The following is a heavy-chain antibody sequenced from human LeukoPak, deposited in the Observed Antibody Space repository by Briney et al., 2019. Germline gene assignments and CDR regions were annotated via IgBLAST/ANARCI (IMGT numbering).Heavy chain of an antibody. Sequence: GGSLRLSCAASGFTFSSYSMNWVRQAPGKGLEWVSSISSSSSYIYYADSVKGRFTISRDNAKNPLYLQMNSLRAEDTAVYYCARDGLRIQLWSSVPDYWGQGTLVTVSS. J-gene: IGHJ4*02. CDR3: ARDGLRIQLWSSVPDY. V-gene: IGHV3-21*01. CDR2: ISSSSSYI. D-gene: IGHD5-18*01. CDR1: GFTFSSYS.